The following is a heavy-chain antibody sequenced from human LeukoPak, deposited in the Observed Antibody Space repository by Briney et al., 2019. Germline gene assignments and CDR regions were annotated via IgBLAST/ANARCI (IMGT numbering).Heavy chain of an antibody. CDR1: GYTFTSYH. CDR2: INPSGGST. Sequence: ASVKVSCKASGYTFTSYHMHWVRQAPGQGLEWMGIINPSGGSTSYAQKFQGRVTMTRDTSTSTVYMELSSLRSEDTAVYYCARVDYDFWSGYFNPRGYWGQGTLVTVSS. V-gene: IGHV1-46*01. J-gene: IGHJ4*02. CDR3: ARVDYDFWSGYFNPRGY. D-gene: IGHD3-3*01.